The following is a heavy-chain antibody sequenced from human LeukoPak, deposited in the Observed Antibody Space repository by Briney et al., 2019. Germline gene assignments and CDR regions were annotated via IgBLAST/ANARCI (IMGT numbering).Heavy chain of an antibody. CDR3: GRMSGSYYSDVDY. D-gene: IGHD1-26*01. J-gene: IGHJ4*02. V-gene: IGHV3-30*03. CDR1: GFTFSSHA. Sequence: GGSLRLSCAASGFTFSSHAMSWVRQAPGKGLEWVAVISYDGSNKYYADSVKGRFTISRDNSKNTLYLQMNSLRAEDTAVYYCGRMSGSYYSDVDYWGQGTLVTVSS. CDR2: ISYDGSNK.